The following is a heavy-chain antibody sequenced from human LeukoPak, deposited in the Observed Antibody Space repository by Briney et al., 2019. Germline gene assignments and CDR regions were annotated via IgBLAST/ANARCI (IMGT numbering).Heavy chain of an antibody. V-gene: IGHV3-48*03. CDR1: GFTFSSYE. CDR2: ISSSGSTI. D-gene: IGHD3-16*02. CDR3: ARVPNGITFGGVIDHFDY. Sequence: GGSLRLSCAASGFTFSSYEMNWVRQAPGKGLEWVSYISSSGSTIYYADSVKGRFTISRDNAKSSLYLQMNSLRAEDTAVYYCARVPNGITFGGVIDHFDYWGQGTLVTVSS. J-gene: IGHJ4*02.